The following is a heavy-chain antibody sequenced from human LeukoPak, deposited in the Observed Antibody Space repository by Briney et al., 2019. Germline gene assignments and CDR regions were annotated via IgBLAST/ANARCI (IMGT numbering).Heavy chain of an antibody. Sequence: GGSLRLSCAASGFTFDDYAMHWVRQAPGKGLEWVSGISWNSGIIGYADSVKGRFTISRDNAKNSLYLQMNSLRVEDTAIYYCVKVAKYYYGSETYYFFEHWGQGTPVTASS. J-gene: IGHJ4*02. CDR1: GFTFDDYA. D-gene: IGHD3-10*01. CDR2: ISWNSGII. CDR3: VKVAKYYYGSETYYFFEH. V-gene: IGHV3-9*01.